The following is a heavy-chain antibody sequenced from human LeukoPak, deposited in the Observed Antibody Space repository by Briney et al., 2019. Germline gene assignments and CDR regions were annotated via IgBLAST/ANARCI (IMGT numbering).Heavy chain of an antibody. CDR2: IYSGGGT. V-gene: IGHV3-66*01. D-gene: IGHD3-22*01. J-gene: IGHJ5*02. CDR1: GFIVSSRH. Sequence: GGSLRLSCAASGFIVSSRHMSWVRQAPGKGLEWVSVIYSGGGTNYADSVKGRFTISRDNSKNTLYLQLNSLRAEDTAVYYCARDLYSSGPWGQGTLVTVSS. CDR3: ARDLYSSGP.